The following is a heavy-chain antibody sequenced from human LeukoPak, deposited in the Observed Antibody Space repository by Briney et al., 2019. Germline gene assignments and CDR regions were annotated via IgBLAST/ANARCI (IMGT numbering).Heavy chain of an antibody. CDR2: IYYSGSP. D-gene: IGHD5/OR15-5a*01. V-gene: IGHV4-59*01. J-gene: IGHJ4*02. CDR1: GGSISSYY. CDR3: ARGSSTIYFDY. Sequence: PSETLSLTCIVSGGSISSYYWNWIRQPPGKGLEWIGYIYYSGSPNYNPSLKSRVTISVDTSKNQFSLNLTSVTAADTAVYYCARGSSTIYFDYWGQGTLVTVSS.